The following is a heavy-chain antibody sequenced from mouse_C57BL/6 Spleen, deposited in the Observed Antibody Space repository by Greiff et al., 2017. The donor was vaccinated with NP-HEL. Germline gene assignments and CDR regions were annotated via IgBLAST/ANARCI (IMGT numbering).Heavy chain of an antibody. V-gene: IGHV1-50*01. J-gene: IGHJ2*01. CDR2: IDPSDSYT. CDR1: GYTFTRYW. D-gene: IGHD6-1*01. CDR3: ARSNSPYYFDY. Sequence: QVQLQQPGAELVKPGASVKLSCKASGYTFTRYWMQWVKQRPGQGLEWIGEIDPSDSYTNYNQKFKGKATLTVDTSSSTAYMQLSSLTSEDSAVYYCARSNSPYYFDYWGQGTTLTVSS.